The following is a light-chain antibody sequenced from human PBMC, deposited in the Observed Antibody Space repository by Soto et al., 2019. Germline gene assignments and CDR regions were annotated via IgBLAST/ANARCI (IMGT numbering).Light chain of an antibody. Sequence: DIQLTQSPSFLSASVGDRVTITCRASQGIRSYLAWYQQRPGKAPELLIYDASSLQSGVPSRFSGSGSGTDFTLTISSLQPEDFATYYCQQSYSTPRTFGQGTKVDIK. CDR2: DAS. J-gene: IGKJ1*01. CDR1: QGIRSY. CDR3: QQSYSTPRT. V-gene: IGKV1-39*01.